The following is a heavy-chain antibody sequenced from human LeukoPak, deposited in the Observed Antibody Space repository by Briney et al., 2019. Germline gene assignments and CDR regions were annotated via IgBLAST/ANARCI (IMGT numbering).Heavy chain of an antibody. CDR2: ISAYNGNT. Sequence: ASVKVSCKASGYTFTTYGISWVRQAPGQGLEWMGWISAYNGNTKYAQKLQGRVTMTTDTSTSTAYMELRRLRSDDPAVYYCARGRPTTSIAAAGVNWFDPWGQGTLVTVSS. CDR1: GYTFTTYG. D-gene: IGHD6-13*01. CDR3: ARGRPTTSIAAAGVNWFDP. V-gene: IGHV1-18*01. J-gene: IGHJ5*02.